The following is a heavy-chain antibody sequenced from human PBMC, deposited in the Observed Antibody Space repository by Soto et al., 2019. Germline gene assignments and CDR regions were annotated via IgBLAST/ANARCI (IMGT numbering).Heavy chain of an antibody. Sequence: QVTLKESGPVLVKPTETLTLTCTVSGFSLSNARMGVSWIRQPPGKALEWLAHIFSNDEKSYSTSLKSRLTSSQATSKSQVVLTMTNMDPVDTATYYCARNPTYYYYGMDVWGQGTTFTVSS. CDR1: GFSLSNARMG. CDR3: ARNPTYYYYGMDV. CDR2: IFSNDEK. J-gene: IGHJ6*02. V-gene: IGHV2-26*01.